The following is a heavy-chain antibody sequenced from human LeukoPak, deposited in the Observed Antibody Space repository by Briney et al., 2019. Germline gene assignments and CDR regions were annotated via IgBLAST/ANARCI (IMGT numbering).Heavy chain of an antibody. V-gene: IGHV3-7*01. D-gene: IGHD3-10*01. CDR1: GFTFSRYW. Sequence: GGSLRLSCAASGFTFSRYWMSWVRQAPGMGLEWVADIKEDGSEKHYVKSVKGRFTISRDNARNSLYLQMNSLGVEDTAVYYCARLWKGSGSYSRPNDCWGQGTLVTVSS. J-gene: IGHJ4*02. CDR3: ARLWKGSGSYSRPNDC. CDR2: IKEDGSEK.